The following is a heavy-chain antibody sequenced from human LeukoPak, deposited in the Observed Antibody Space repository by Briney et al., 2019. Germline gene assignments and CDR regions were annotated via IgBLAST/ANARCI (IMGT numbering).Heavy chain of an antibody. D-gene: IGHD1-26*01. CDR2: IYDSGST. V-gene: IGHV4-59*08. Sequence: KPSETLSLTCTVSGGSMSSYYWSWIRQPPGKGLEWIGYIYDSGSTNYNPSLKSRVTISVDTSNNQFSLKLNSVTAADTAVYYCARHGTSGIYRRPFDTWGQGTMVTVSS. CDR1: GGSMSSYY. CDR3: ARHGTSGIYRRPFDT. J-gene: IGHJ3*02.